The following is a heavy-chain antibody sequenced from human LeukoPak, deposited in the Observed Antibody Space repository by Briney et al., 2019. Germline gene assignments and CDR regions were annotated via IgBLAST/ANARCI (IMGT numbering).Heavy chain of an antibody. CDR1: GGSFSGYY. CDR3: ARGSGYCSGGSCNNWFDP. J-gene: IGHJ5*02. CDR2: INHSGST. V-gene: IGHV4-34*01. Sequence: PSDTLSLTCAVYGGSFSGYYWSWIRQPPGKGREWIGEINHSGSTNYNPPLKSRVTISVDTSKNQFSLKLSSVTAADTAVYYCARGSGYCSGGSCNNWFDPWGQGTLVTVSS. D-gene: IGHD2-15*01.